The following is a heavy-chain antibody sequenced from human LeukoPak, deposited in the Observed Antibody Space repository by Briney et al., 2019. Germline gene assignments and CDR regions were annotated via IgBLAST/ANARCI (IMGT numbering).Heavy chain of an antibody. CDR3: ARNYYASGTYKCYYYYYMDV. CDR1: GGSISSYY. Sequence: SETLSLTCTVSGGSISSYYWSWIRQPAGKGLEWIGRIYNSGCNNYNPTLMSRVTMSVDTSKSQFCLKLSSVTAADTDVYYCARNYYASGTYKCYYYYYMDVWGKGTTVTVSS. CDR2: IYNSGCN. D-gene: IGHD3-10*01. J-gene: IGHJ6*03. V-gene: IGHV4-4*07.